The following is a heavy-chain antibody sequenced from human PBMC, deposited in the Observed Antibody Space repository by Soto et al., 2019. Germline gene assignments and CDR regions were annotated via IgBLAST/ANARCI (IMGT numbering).Heavy chain of an antibody. J-gene: IGHJ6*02. V-gene: IGHV3-72*01. CDR1: GFTFSDHY. Sequence: PGGSLRLSCAASGFTFSDHYMDWVRQAPGKGLEWVGRTRNKANSYTTEYAASVKGRFTISRDDSKNSLYLQMNSLKTEDTAVYYCARPVDYYYYGMDVWGQGTTVTVSS. CDR3: ARPVDYYYYGMDV. CDR2: TRNKANSYTT.